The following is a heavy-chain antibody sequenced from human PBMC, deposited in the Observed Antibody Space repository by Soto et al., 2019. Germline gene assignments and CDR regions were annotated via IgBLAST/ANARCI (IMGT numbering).Heavy chain of an antibody. CDR2: IYHSGST. Sequence: PSETLSLTCAVSGGSISSSNWWSWVRQPPGKGLEWIGEIYHSGSTNYNPSLKSRVTISVDTSKNQFSLKLSSVTAADTAVYFCARGRGSGWDDHFDFWGLGTLVTVSS. CDR3: ARGRGSGWDDHFDF. CDR1: GGSISSSNW. V-gene: IGHV4-4*02. J-gene: IGHJ4*02. D-gene: IGHD6-19*01.